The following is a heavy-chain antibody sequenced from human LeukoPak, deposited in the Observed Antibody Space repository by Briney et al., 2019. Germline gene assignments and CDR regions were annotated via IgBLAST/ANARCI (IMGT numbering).Heavy chain of an antibody. CDR2: IIPIFGTA. CDR3: ARRSEKYTSPSREYYFDF. J-gene: IGHJ4*02. V-gene: IGHV1-69*01. D-gene: IGHD6-6*01. CDR1: GGTFSSYA. Sequence: GSSVKVSCKASGGTFSSYAISWVRQAPGQGLEWMGGIIPIFGTANYAQKFQGRVTITADESTSTAYMELNSLRSEDTAVYYCARRSEKYTSPSREYYFDFWGQGTLVTVSS.